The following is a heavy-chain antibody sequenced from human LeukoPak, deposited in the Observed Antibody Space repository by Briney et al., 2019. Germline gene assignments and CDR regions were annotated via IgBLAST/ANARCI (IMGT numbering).Heavy chain of an antibody. J-gene: IGHJ3*02. V-gene: IGHV5-51*01. CDR3: ARNVGATTTSDAFDI. Sequence: GESLKISCKGSRYSFTSYWIVWVRQMPGKGLEWMGIIYPGDSDTRYSPSFQGQVTISADKSISTAYLQWSSLKASDTAMYYCARNVGATTTSDAFDIWGQGTMVTVSS. CDR1: RYSFTSYW. D-gene: IGHD1-26*01. CDR2: IYPGDSDT.